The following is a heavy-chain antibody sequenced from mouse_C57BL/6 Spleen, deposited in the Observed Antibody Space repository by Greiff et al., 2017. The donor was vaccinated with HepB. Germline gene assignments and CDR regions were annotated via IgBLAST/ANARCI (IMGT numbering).Heavy chain of an antibody. Sequence: EVQLQQSGPGLAKPSQTLSLTCSVTGYSITSDYWNWIRKFPGNKLEYMGYISYSGSTYYNPSLKSRISITRDTSKNQYYLQLNSVTTEDTATYYCARGYGSSSRGYYYAMDYWGQGTSVTVSS. V-gene: IGHV3-8*01. CDR3: ARGYGSSSRGYYYAMDY. J-gene: IGHJ4*01. CDR1: GYSITSDY. CDR2: ISYSGST. D-gene: IGHD1-1*01.